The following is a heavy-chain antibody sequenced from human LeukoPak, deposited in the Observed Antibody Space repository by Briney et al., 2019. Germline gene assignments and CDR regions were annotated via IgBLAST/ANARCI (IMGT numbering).Heavy chain of an antibody. CDR3: ARSWSGAAAAGPPSHHDYGMDV. J-gene: IGHJ6*02. CDR1: GGAFSAYY. V-gene: IGHV4-34*01. Sequence: SETLSLTCGVSGGAFSAYYWSWIRQPPGKGLEWIGEINHSGSTNYNPSLKSRVTISVDTSKNQFSLKLSSVTAADTAVYYCARSWSGAAAAGPPSHHDYGMDVWGQGTTVTVSS. D-gene: IGHD6-13*01. CDR2: INHSGST.